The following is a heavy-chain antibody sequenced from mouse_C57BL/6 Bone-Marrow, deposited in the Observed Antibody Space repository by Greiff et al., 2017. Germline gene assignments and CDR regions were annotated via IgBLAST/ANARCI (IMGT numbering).Heavy chain of an antibody. CDR2: IDPEDGET. Sequence: EVKLMESGAELVKPGGFVKSFRTASCFNIKDHYMHWVTQRTEQGLEWIGRIDPEDGETKYAPKFQGKATITADTSSNTAYLQISSLTSEDPAVYYSARDGYYGDYWGQGTTLTVSS. V-gene: IGHV14-2*01. J-gene: IGHJ2*01. D-gene: IGHD2-3*01. CDR1: CFNIKDHY. CDR3: ARDGYYGDY.